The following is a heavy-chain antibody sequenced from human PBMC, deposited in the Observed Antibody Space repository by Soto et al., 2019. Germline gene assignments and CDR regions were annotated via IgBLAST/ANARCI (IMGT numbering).Heavy chain of an antibody. CDR3: ARTTTETALDY. Sequence: QITLTESGPTLVKPTQTLTLTCTFSGFSLSTSGMGVGWIRQPPGKALEWLALIYWDDDERYNPSLQSSLTITNDTSKNQVVLTMTNMDPVDKATYSCARTTTETALDYWGQGSLVTVSS. CDR2: IYWDDDE. CDR1: GFSLSTSGMG. D-gene: IGHD4-17*01. J-gene: IGHJ4*02. V-gene: IGHV2-5*02.